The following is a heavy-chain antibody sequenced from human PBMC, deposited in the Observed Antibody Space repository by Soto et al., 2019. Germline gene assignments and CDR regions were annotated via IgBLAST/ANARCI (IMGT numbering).Heavy chain of an antibody. V-gene: IGHV4-34*01. CDR1: GGSFSGYY. CDR3: ARGRKTYCTNGVCHDYYYYMDV. D-gene: IGHD2-8*01. CDR2: INHSGST. Sequence: QVQLQQWGAGLLKPSETLSLTCAVYGGSFSGYYWSWIRQPPGKGLEWIGEINHSGSTNYNPSLQSRVTISVDTSNTQFSLKLSSGTSADTAVYYCARGRKTYCTNGVCHDYYYYMDVWGKGTTVTVSS. J-gene: IGHJ6*03.